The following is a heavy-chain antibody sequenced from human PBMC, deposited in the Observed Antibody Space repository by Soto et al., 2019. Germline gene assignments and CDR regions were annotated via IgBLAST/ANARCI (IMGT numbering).Heavy chain of an antibody. CDR2: IIPIFGTA. CDR3: ARPTKTRSSRYYYYGMDV. Sequence: SVKVSCKASGGTFSSYAISWVRQAPGQRLEWMGGIIPIFGTANYAQKFQGRVTITADESTSTAYMELSSLRSEDTAVYYCARPTKTRSSRYYYYGMDVWGQGTTVTVSS. CDR1: GGTFSSYA. J-gene: IGHJ6*02. V-gene: IGHV1-69*13. D-gene: IGHD6-13*01.